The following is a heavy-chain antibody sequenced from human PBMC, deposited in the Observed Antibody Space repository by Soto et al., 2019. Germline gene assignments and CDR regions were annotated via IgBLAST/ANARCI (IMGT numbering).Heavy chain of an antibody. Sequence: QVQLVESGGGVVQPGRSLRLSCAASGFTFSSYGMHWVRQAPGKGLEWVAVISYDGSNKYYADSVKGRFTISRDNSKNTLYLQMTSLRAEDTAVYYCASVGTDCSGGSCYYCGMDVWGEGTTVTVSS. J-gene: IGHJ6*04. CDR3: ASVGTDCSGGSCYYCGMDV. V-gene: IGHV3-30*03. CDR2: ISYDGSNK. D-gene: IGHD2-15*01. CDR1: GFTFSSYG.